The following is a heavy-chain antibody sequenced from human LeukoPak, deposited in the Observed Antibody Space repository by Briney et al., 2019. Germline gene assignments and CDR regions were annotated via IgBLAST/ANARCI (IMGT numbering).Heavy chain of an antibody. V-gene: IGHV3-23*01. CDR3: AKGGYDPYYYDSSGYCNDAFDI. J-gene: IGHJ3*02. CDR2: ISGSGGST. CDR1: GFTFSSYA. D-gene: IGHD3-22*01. Sequence: SGGSLRLSCAASGFTFSSYAMSWARQAPGKGLEWVSAISGSGGSTYYADSVKGRFTTSRDNSKNTLYLQMNSQRADDTAVYYCAKGGYDPYYYDSSGYCNDAFDIWGQGTMVTVSS.